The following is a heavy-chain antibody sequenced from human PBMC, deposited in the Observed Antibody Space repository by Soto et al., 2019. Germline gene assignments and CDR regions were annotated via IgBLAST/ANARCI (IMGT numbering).Heavy chain of an antibody. Sequence: PSETLSLTCTVSGGSISSSSYYWGWIRQPPGKGLEWIGSIYYSGSTYYNPSLKSRVTISVDTSKNQFSLKLSSVTAADTAVYYCARNLATANWYFDLWGRGTLVTVSS. CDR3: ARNLATANWYFDL. CDR2: IYYSGST. J-gene: IGHJ2*01. D-gene: IGHD5-18*01. CDR1: GGSISSSSYY. V-gene: IGHV4-39*01.